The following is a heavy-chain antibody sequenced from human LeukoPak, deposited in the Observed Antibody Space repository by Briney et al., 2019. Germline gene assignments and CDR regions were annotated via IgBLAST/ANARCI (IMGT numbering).Heavy chain of an antibody. CDR3: ARDPPTVTTYMDV. D-gene: IGHD4-17*01. Sequence: ASVKVSCKASEGTFSSYTISWVRQAPGQGLEWMGRIIPILGIANYAQKFQGRVTITADKSTSTAYMELSSLRSEDTAVYYCARDPPTVTTYMDVWGKGTTVTVSS. J-gene: IGHJ6*03. V-gene: IGHV1-69*04. CDR1: EGTFSSYT. CDR2: IIPILGIA.